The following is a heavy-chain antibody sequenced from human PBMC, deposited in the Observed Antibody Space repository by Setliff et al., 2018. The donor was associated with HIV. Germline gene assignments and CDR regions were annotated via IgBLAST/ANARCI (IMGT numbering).Heavy chain of an antibody. CDR1: GSPFSRYP. Sequence: GASVMVSCKASGSPFSRYPIKWVRQAPGQGLEWMGGIIPFLGIPNYAQKFQGRVTITADESTNTAYMELRNLRSDDTAVYYCARLGTDSSGWYYFDYWGQGTLVTVSS. V-gene: IGHV1-69*10. D-gene: IGHD6-19*01. CDR2: IIPFLGIP. J-gene: IGHJ4*02. CDR3: ARLGTDSSGWYYFDY.